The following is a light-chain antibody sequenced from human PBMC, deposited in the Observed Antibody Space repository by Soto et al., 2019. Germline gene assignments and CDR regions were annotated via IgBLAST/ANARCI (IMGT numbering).Light chain of an antibody. CDR1: QSISDN. Sequence: ELVMTQSPATLSVSPGERATLSCRVSQSISDNLAWYQQQPGRAPRLLIFGASTRATGIAARFSGSGSGTEFTLTISSLQPEDFAVYYCQQYNNWPYTFGQGTKLVIK. J-gene: IGKJ2*01. CDR3: QQYNNWPYT. V-gene: IGKV3-15*01. CDR2: GAS.